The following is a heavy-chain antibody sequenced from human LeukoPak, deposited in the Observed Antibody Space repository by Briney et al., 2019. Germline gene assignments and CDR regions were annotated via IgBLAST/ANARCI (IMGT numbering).Heavy chain of an antibody. V-gene: IGHV1-2*02. CDR3: ARAEGYSSSWGLDY. CDR1: GYTFTGYY. D-gene: IGHD6-13*01. Sequence: GASVKVSCKASGYTFTGYYMHWVRQAPGQGLEWMGWINPNSGGTNYAQKFQGRVTMTRDTSISTAYMELSRLRSDDTAVYYCARAEGYSSSWGLDYWGQGTLVTVSS. J-gene: IGHJ4*02. CDR2: INPNSGGT.